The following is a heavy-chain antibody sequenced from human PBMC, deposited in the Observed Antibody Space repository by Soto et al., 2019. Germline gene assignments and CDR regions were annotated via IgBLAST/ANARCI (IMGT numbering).Heavy chain of an antibody. Sequence: GGSLRLSYASSGFTFSSYSMNWVRQAQGKGLEWVSSISSSSSYIYYADSVKGRFTISRDNAKNSLYLQMNSLRAEDTAVYYCARDLALEYYYYYGMDVWGQGTTVTVSS. CDR1: GFTFSSYS. J-gene: IGHJ6*02. V-gene: IGHV3-21*01. CDR3: ARDLALEYYYYYGMDV. CDR2: ISSSSSYI.